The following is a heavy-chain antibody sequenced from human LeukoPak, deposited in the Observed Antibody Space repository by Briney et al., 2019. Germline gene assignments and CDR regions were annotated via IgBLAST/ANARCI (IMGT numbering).Heavy chain of an antibody. J-gene: IGHJ5*02. CDR3: AREVRGFYNWFDP. D-gene: IGHD3-10*01. CDR2: INSDGSST. Sequence: PGGSLRLSCAASGFTFNNYWMHWVRQAPGKGLVWVSRINSDGSSTIYADSVKGRFTISRDNAKNTLYLQMNSLRAEDTAVYYCAREVRGFYNWFDPWGQGTLVTVSS. CDR1: GFTFNNYW. V-gene: IGHV3-74*01.